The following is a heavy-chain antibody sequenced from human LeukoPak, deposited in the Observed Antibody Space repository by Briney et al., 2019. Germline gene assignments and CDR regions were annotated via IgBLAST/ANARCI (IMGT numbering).Heavy chain of an antibody. Sequence: GASVKVSCKASGYTFTSYGIRWVRQAPGQGREWMGWISAYNGNTNYAQKLQGRVTMTTDTSTSTAYMELRSLRSDDTAVYSCARDPGGMYAQGVDGMDVWGKGTTVTVSS. D-gene: IGHD3-16*01. J-gene: IGHJ6*04. CDR1: GYTFTSYG. CDR3: ARDPGGMYAQGVDGMDV. CDR2: ISAYNGNT. V-gene: IGHV1-18*04.